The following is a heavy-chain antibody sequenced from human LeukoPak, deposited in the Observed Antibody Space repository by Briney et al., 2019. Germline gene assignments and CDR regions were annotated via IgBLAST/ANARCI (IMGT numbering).Heavy chain of an antibody. CDR2: INPNSGGT. V-gene: IGHV1-2*02. J-gene: IGHJ4*02. Sequence: ASVNVSFQASGYTFTGYYMHWVRQAPGQGLEWMGWINPNSGGTNYAQKFQGRVTMTRDTSISTAYMELSRLRSDDTAVYYCARVLQVVSRQLGYWGQGTLVTVSS. D-gene: IGHD4-23*01. CDR3: ARVLQVVSRQLGY. CDR1: GYTFTGYY.